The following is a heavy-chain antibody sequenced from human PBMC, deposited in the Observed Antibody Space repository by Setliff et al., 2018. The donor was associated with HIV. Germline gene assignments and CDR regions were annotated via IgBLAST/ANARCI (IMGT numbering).Heavy chain of an antibody. CDR1: GGSMSSYY. CDR2: IYYTGST. J-gene: IGHJ4*02. CDR3: ARNRVPSAL. V-gene: IGHV4-59*01. Sequence: SETLSLTCTVSGGSMSSYYWSWIRQPPGKGLEWIGSIYYTGSTDYNPSLMSRVTISLDTPKNQFSLKLNSVIAADTAVYYCARNRVPSALWGQGTLVTVS. D-gene: IGHD6-19*01.